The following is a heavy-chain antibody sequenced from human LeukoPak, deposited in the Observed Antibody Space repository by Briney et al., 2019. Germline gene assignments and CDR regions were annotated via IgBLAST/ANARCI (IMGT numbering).Heavy chain of an antibody. Sequence: ASETLSLTCTVSGGSISSYCWSWIRQPPGKGLEWIGYIYTSGSTNYNPSLKSRVTISVDTSKNQFSLKLSSVTAADTAVYYCARHHFYYSSSHPGGYNWFDPWGQGTLVTVSS. CDR3: ARHHFYYSSSHPGGYNWFDP. V-gene: IGHV4-4*09. CDR1: GGSISSYC. CDR2: IYTSGST. D-gene: IGHD6-13*01. J-gene: IGHJ5*02.